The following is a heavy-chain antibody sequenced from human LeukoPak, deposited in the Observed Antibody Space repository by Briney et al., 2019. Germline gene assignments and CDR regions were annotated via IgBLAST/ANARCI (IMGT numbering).Heavy chain of an antibody. V-gene: IGHV3-21*04. CDR1: GFTFSSYS. J-gene: IGHJ3*02. CDR2: ISSSSSYI. Sequence: GGSLRLSCAASGFTFSSYSMNWVRQAPGKGLEWVSSISSSSSYIYYADSVKGRFAISRDNSKNTLYLQMNSLRAEDTAVYYCVQEGPRGLAFDIWGQGTKVTVSS. CDR3: VQEGPRGLAFDI.